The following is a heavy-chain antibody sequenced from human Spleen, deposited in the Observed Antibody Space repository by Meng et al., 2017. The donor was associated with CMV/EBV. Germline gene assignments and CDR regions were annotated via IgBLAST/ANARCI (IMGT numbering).Heavy chain of an antibody. J-gene: IGHJ4*02. CDR3: ARKNDIFDY. D-gene: IGHD3-9*01. Sequence: SVTCTVSGDTVSSGSYYWSWIRRPPGKGLEWIGSIRYSGTTNYNPSLKSRVTISLDTSKNQFSLKLNSVTAADTAVYYCARKNDIFDYWGQGTLVTVSS. V-gene: IGHV4-61*01. CDR1: GDTVSSGSYY. CDR2: IRYSGTT.